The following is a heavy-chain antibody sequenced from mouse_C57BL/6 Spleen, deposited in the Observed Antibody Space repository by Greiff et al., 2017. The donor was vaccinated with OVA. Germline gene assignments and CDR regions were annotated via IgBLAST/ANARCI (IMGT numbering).Heavy chain of an antibody. CDR3: AREGDGYDGYFDY. CDR2: IYPGSGNT. D-gene: IGHD2-2*01. CDR1: GYSFTSYY. Sequence: VQLQQSGPELVKPGASVKISCKASGYSFTSYYIHWVKQRPGQGLEWIGWIYPGSGNTKYNEKFKGKATLTADKSSSTAYLQLSSLTSEDSAVYDDAREGDGYDGYFDYWGQGTTLTVSS. J-gene: IGHJ2*01. V-gene: IGHV1-66*01.